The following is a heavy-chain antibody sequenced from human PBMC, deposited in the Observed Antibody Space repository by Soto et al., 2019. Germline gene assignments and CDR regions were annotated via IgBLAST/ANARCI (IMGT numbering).Heavy chain of an antibody. CDR2: IIPIFGTA. Sequence: QVPLVQSGAEVKKPGSSVKVSCKASGGTFSSYAISWVRQAPGQGLEWMGGIIPIFGTANYAQKFQGRVTITADESTRTAYMELSSLRSEDTAVYYCASPGGGRNYYYDGMDVWGQGTTVTVSS. J-gene: IGHJ6*02. CDR1: GGTFSSYA. D-gene: IGHD1-1*01. CDR3: ASPGGGRNYYYDGMDV. V-gene: IGHV1-69*12.